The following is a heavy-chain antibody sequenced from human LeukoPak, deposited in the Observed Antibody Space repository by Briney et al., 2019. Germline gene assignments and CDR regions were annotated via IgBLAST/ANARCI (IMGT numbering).Heavy chain of an antibody. J-gene: IGHJ4*02. V-gene: IGHV3-7*01. Sequence: QPGGSLRLSCAASGFPFSDSWMDWVRQAPGKGTEWVANIKQDGSERHYADSVKGRFTISRDNAKNSLFLQMNGLRAEDTAVYYCSRRLDYWGQGALVTVSS. CDR2: IKQDGSER. CDR3: SRRLDY. CDR1: GFPFSDSW.